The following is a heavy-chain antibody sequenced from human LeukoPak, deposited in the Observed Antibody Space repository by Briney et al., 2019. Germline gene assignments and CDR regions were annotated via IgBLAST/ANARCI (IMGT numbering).Heavy chain of an antibody. CDR3: ATQLYYDFWSGYYVPDY. Sequence: PGGSLRLSCAASGFTFSSYWMSWVRQAPGKGLEWVANIKQDGSEKYYVDSMKGRFTISRDNAKNSLYLQMNSLRAEDTAVYYCATQLYYDFWSGYYVPDYWGQGTLVTVSS. CDR2: IKQDGSEK. CDR1: GFTFSSYW. D-gene: IGHD3-3*01. V-gene: IGHV3-7*01. J-gene: IGHJ4*02.